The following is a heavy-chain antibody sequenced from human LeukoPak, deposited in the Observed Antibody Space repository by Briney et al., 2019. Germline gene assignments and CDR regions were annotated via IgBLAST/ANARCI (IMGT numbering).Heavy chain of an antibody. CDR1: GYTFTSYG. CDR2: ISAYNGDT. V-gene: IGHV1-18*01. CDR3: ARDAAYYGSGSYGPFDY. Sequence: ASVKVSCKASGYTFTSYGISWVRQAPGQGLEWMGWISAYNGDTNYAQKLQGRVTMTTDTPTSTAYMELRSLRSDDTAVYYCARDAAYYGSGSYGPFDYWAQGTLVTVSS. D-gene: IGHD3-10*01. J-gene: IGHJ4*02.